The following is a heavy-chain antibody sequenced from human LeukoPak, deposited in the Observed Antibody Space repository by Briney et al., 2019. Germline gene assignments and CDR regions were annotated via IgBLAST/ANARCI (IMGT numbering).Heavy chain of an antibody. Sequence: GGSLRLSCAASGFTFSNSDMNWVRQAPGKGLEWVSGVSWNGSRTHYADSVKGRFIISRDNSRNFLYQQMNSLRPEDTAVYYCARGLSTMVRGVSGGYWGQGTLVTVSS. CDR1: GFTFSNSD. J-gene: IGHJ4*02. D-gene: IGHD3-10*01. V-gene: IGHV3-19*01. CDR3: ARGLSTMVRGVSGGY. CDR2: VSWNGSRT.